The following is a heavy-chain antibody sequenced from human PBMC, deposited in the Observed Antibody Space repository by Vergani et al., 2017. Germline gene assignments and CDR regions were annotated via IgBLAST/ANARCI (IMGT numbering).Heavy chain of an antibody. D-gene: IGHD2-15*01. CDR3: ARELPANYYYFYMDV. V-gene: IGHV4-61*02. CDR1: GASISSGSYY. Sequence: QVQLQESGPGLVNPSQTLSLTCTVSGASISSGSYYWSWIRQPAGKTLEWIGRIYTSGRTIYNPPLESRVTLSLDTSKSQFSLKVSSVTAADTAVYFCARELPANYYYFYMDVWGKGTSVTVSS. CDR2: IYTSGRT. J-gene: IGHJ6*03.